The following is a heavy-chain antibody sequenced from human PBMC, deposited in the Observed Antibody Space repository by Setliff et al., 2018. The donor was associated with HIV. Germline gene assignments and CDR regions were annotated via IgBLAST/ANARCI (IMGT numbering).Heavy chain of an antibody. J-gene: IGHJ4*02. CDR1: GFTFNSYW. Sequence: PGESLKISCAASGFTFNSYWMSWVRQAPGKGLEWVANIKYDSREIYYVDSVKGRFTLSRDNARNSLYLQVNSLRAEDTAVYYCARGLTHGYSYGYWDSWGRGTLVTVSS. D-gene: IGHD5-18*01. CDR3: ARGLTHGYSYGYWDS. CDR2: IKYDSREI. V-gene: IGHV3-7*03.